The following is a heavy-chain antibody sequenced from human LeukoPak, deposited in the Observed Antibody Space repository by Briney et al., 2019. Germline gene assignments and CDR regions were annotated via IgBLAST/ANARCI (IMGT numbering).Heavy chain of an antibody. J-gene: IGHJ3*02. CDR2: ISAYNGNA. V-gene: IGHV1-18*01. CDR3: ARGIFGDKHDAFDI. Sequence: ASVKVSCKASGYTFTSYGISWVRQAPGQGLEWMGWISAYNGNANYAQKLQGRVTMTTDTSTSTAYMELRSLRSDDTAVYYCARGIFGDKHDAFDIWGQGTMVTVSS. D-gene: IGHD3-3*01. CDR1: GYTFTSYG.